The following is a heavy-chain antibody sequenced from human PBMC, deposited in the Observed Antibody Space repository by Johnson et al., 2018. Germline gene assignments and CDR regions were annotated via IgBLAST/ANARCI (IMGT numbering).Heavy chain of an antibody. CDR1: GGSISSYY. CDR3: ARGRPPTTRRVALDI. J-gene: IGHJ3*02. CDR2: IYYSGST. D-gene: IGHD1-26*01. Sequence: QVQLQESGPGLVKPSETLSLTCTVSGGSISSYYWSWIRQPPGKGLEWIGYIYYSGSTNYNPSLKSRVTISVDTSKNQFSRKLSSVPSADTALFYCARGRPPTTRRVALDIWGQGTMVAVSS. V-gene: IGHV4-59*01.